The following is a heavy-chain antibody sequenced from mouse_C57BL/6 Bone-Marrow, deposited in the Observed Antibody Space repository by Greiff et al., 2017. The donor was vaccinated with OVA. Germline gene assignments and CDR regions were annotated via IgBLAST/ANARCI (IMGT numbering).Heavy chain of an antibody. CDR3: AMKTAQALYAMDY. V-gene: IGHV1-74*01. J-gene: IGHJ4*01. D-gene: IGHD3-2*02. CDR1: GYTFTSYW. Sequence: QVQLQQPGAELVKPGASVKVSCKASGYTFTSYWMHWVKQRPGQGLEWIGRIHPSDSDTNYNQKFTGQATLTVDKSSSTAYMQLSSLTSEDSAVYYGAMKTAQALYAMDYWGQGTSVTVSS. CDR2: IHPSDSDT.